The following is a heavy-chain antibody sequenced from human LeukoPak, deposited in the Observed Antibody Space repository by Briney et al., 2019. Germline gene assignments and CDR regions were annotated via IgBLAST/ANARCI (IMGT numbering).Heavy chain of an antibody. V-gene: IGHV4-59*01. CDR2: IYYSGST. CDR1: GGSISSYY. Sequence: SETLSLTCTVSGGSISSYYWTWIRQPPGKGLEWIGYIYYSGSTNYNPSLKSRVTISVDTSKNQFSLKLTSVTAADTAVYYCARAGRWEGRPHAFDIWGQGTMVTVSS. CDR3: ARAGRWEGRPHAFDI. J-gene: IGHJ3*02. D-gene: IGHD1-26*01.